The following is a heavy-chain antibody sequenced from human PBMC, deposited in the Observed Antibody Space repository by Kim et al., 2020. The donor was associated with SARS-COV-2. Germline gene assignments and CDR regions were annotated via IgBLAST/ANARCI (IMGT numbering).Heavy chain of an antibody. V-gene: IGHV3-48*02. Sequence: GGSLRLSCAVSGFTFSLYKMNWVRQAPGKGLEWISYISRSGDTMYYADSVKGRFTISRDNSNDSLYLEMHSLRDEDTAVYYCARDPHVSVNGPLNAWGQGTLVTVSS. D-gene: IGHD1-1*01. CDR1: GFTFSLYK. J-gene: IGHJ5*02. CDR3: ARDPHVSVNGPLNA. CDR2: ISRSGDTM.